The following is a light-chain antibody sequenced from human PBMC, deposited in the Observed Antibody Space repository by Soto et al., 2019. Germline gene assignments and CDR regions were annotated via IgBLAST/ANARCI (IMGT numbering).Light chain of an antibody. Sequence: DTVMTQSPATLSVSPGETATLSCRASESVGSHLAWYQQKPGQAPRLLIYGVSTRATGIPVRFRGSGSETEFTLTISSLQSDDFVVYYCQQYDNWPPWTFGQGTKVEI. CDR1: ESVGSH. CDR3: QQYDNWPPWT. J-gene: IGKJ1*01. CDR2: GVS. V-gene: IGKV3-15*01.